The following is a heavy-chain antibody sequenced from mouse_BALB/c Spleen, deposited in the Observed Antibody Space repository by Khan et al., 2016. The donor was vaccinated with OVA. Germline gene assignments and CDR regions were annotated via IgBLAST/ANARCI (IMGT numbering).Heavy chain of an antibody. CDR3: VRDGAYHRNDGWVDD. Sequence: QVQLKESGAELARPGASVKMSCKASGYTFTTYTIHWIKERPGQGLEWIGYINPSNGYTNYNQKFKDKATLTTDKSSTTAYLHLSSLTSDDSEVYDRVRDGAYHRNDGWVDDWGKGTLGTVSA. J-gene: IGHJ3*01. CDR1: GYTFTTYT. V-gene: IGHV1-4*01. D-gene: IGHD2-14*01. CDR2: INPSNGYT.